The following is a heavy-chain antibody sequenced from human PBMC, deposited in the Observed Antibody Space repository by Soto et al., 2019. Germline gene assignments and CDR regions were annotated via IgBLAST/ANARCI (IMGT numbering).Heavy chain of an antibody. CDR2: INQDGSEK. V-gene: IGHV3-7*01. CDR3: ARDYSNPRGRFDP. J-gene: IGHJ5*02. D-gene: IGHD4-4*01. CDR1: GFTSSGYW. Sequence: EVQLVQSGGGLVQPGGSLRLSCAASGFTSSGYWMTWVRQPPGKGLEWVANINQDGSEKYYVDSVKGRFTISRDNAKDSLYLPMNSLRAEDTSIYYCARDYSNPRGRFDPWGQGTLVTVSS.